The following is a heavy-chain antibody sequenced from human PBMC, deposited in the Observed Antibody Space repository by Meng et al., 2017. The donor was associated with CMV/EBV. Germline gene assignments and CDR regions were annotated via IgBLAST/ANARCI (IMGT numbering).Heavy chain of an antibody. D-gene: IGHD4-17*01. V-gene: IGHV1-2*02. CDR1: EDTFTDYY. Sequence: QGHVVQPGADRRKPGASVKVSCKASEDTFTDYYMHWVRQAPGQGLEWMGCINPNSGDTNYAQKFQGRVTMTRDTSISTAYMELSRLRSDDTAVYYCTRDAHLTTVTPNWFDPWGQGTLVTVSS. CDR3: TRDAHLTTVTPNWFDP. CDR2: INPNSGDT. J-gene: IGHJ5*02.